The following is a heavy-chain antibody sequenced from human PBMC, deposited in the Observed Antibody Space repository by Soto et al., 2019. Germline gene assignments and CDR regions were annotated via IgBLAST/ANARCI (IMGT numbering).Heavy chain of an antibody. CDR1: GGSISSGGYY. J-gene: IGHJ4*02. D-gene: IGHD3-3*01. V-gene: IGHV4-31*03. CDR2: IYYSGST. CDR3: ARGATIFGVVTVFDY. Sequence: SETLSLTCTVSGGSISSGGYYWSWIRQHPGKGLEWIGYIYYSGSTYYNPSLKSRVTISVDTSKNQFSLKLSSVTAADTAVYYCARGATIFGVVTVFDYWGQGTLVTVSS.